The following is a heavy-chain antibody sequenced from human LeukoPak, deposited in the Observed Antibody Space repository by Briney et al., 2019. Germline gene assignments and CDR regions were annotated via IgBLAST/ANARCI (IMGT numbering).Heavy chain of an antibody. V-gene: IGHV4-34*01. CDR3: TRMTTGHDY. CDR2: INHSGYT. J-gene: IGHJ4*02. CDR1: GVSFNDYY. Sequence: SETLSLTCAVSGVSFNDYYWSWVRQTPGKGLEWIGEINHSGYTNDSPSLKSRVTISIDTSRKQFSLNLRAVTVADTGIYYCTRMTTGHDYWGQGTLVTVSS. D-gene: IGHD4-17*01.